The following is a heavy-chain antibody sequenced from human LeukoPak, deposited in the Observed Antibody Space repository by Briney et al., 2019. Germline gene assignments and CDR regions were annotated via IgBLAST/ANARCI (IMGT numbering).Heavy chain of an antibody. CDR3: VTEQLGDDNFDY. V-gene: IGHV4-34*01. D-gene: IGHD3-10*01. J-gene: IGHJ4*02. CDR1: GGSLSGYY. CDR2: FSHRGGT. Sequence: SETLSLTCAVYGGSLSGYYWSWIRQPPGKGLEWIGEFSHRGGTNYNPSLKGRVTISVDTSKNQFSLKLNSVTAADTAAYYCVTEQLGDDNFDYWGQGTLVTVSS.